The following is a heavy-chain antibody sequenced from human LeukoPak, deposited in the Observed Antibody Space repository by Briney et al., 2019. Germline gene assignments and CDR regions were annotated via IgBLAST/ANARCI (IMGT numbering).Heavy chain of an antibody. CDR3: ARGGYYYDSSAAY. CDR1: GGSISSYY. CDR2: IYYSGST. V-gene: IGHV4-59*01. D-gene: IGHD3-22*01. Sequence: SETLSLTCTVSGGSISSYYRSWIRQPPGKGLEWIGYIYYSGSTNYNPSLESRVTISVDTSKNQFSLKLSSVTAADTAVYYCARGGYYYDSSAAYWGQGTLVTVSS. J-gene: IGHJ4*02.